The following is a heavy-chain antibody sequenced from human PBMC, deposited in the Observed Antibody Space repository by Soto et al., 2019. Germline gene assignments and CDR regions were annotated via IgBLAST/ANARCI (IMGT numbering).Heavy chain of an antibody. CDR1: GFSLSTSGVG. CDR2: IYWDDDK. V-gene: IGHV2-5*02. J-gene: IGHJ3*02. D-gene: IGHD3-22*01. Sequence: QITLKESGPTLVKPTQTLTLTCTFSGFSLSTSGVGVGWIRQPPGKALEWLALIYWDDDKRYSPSLKSRLTSTKDTSKNQVVLTMTNMDPVDTATYYCARDYYDSSCYYNDAFDICGQGTMVTVSS. CDR3: ARDYYDSSCYYNDAFDI.